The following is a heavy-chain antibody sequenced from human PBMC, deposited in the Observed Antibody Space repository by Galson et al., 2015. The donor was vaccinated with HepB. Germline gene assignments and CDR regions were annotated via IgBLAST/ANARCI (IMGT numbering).Heavy chain of an antibody. V-gene: IGHV3-23*01. CDR1: TFIFGDYA. Sequence: SLRLSCAASTFIFGDYAMSWVRQAPGKGLEWVAVIGGTGGGIHYADSVKGRFIISRDNSKDTLYLHMNSLRPEDTAVYYCARAIKLPGTPENCFDLWGHGTMVTVSS. CDR3: ARAIKLPGTPENCFDL. D-gene: IGHD6-13*01. J-gene: IGHJ3*01. CDR2: IGGTGGGI.